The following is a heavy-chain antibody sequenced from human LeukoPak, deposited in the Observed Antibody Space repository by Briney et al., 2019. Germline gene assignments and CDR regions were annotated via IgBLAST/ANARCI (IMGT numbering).Heavy chain of an antibody. V-gene: IGHV4-31*03. J-gene: IGHJ4*02. CDR1: GGTVTSSTYF. Sequence: SETLSLTCTLSGGTVTSSTYFWGWIRQPPGKGLEWIGYIYYSRSTYYNPSLKSRVTISVDTSKNQFSLKLSSVTAADTAVYYCARGNYGSGGYYFDYWGQGTLVTVSS. D-gene: IGHD3-10*01. CDR3: ARGNYGSGGYYFDY. CDR2: IYYSRST.